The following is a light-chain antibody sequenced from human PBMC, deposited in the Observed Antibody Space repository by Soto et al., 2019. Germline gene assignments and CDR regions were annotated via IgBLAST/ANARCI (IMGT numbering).Light chain of an antibody. Sequence: DIQMTQSPSSLSASVGDRISITCRSSQSIRNYLNWYQQKPGKVPNLLIYGGSSLQSGVPSSFSGSGAETDFTLTINNLQPEDFATYYCQQSYTAVLTFGPGTKVDIK. CDR1: QSIRNY. J-gene: IGKJ3*01. V-gene: IGKV1-39*01. CDR2: GGS. CDR3: QQSYTAVLT.